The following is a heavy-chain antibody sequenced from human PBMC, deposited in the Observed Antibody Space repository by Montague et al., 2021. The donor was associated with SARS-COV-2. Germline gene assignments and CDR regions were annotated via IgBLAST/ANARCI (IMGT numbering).Heavy chain of an antibody. CDR3: ASPTYYYDSSGSDAFDI. J-gene: IGHJ3*02. D-gene: IGHD3-22*01. Sequence: SETLSLTCTVSGGSISSSNYYWGWIRQPPGKGLEWIGSIYYSGSTYYNPSLKSRVTISVDTSKNQFPLKLSSVTAADTAVYYCASPTYYYDSSGSDAFDIWGQGKMVTVSS. CDR1: GGSISSSNYY. V-gene: IGHV4-39*01. CDR2: IYYSGST.